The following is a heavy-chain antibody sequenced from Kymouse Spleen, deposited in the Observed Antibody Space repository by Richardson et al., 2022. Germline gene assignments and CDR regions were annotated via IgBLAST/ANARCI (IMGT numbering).Heavy chain of an antibody. D-gene: IGHD4-17*01. J-gene: IGHJ4*02. V-gene: IGHV3-21*03. CDR1: GFTFSSYS. Sequence: EVQLVESGGGLVKPGGSLRLSCAASGFTFSSYSMNWVRQAPGKGLEWVSSISSSSSYIYYADSVKGRFTISRDNAKNSLYLQMNSLRAEDTAVYYCARDGDYGDYYFDYWGQGTLVTVSS. CDR2: ISSSSSYI. CDR3: ARDGDYGDYYFDY.